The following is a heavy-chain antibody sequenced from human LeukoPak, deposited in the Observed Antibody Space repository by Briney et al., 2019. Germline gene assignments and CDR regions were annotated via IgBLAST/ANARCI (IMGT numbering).Heavy chain of an antibody. V-gene: IGHV3-23*01. Sequence: HPGGSLRLSCAASGFTFTSYAMSWVRQAPGKGLEWVSTISGSGSSTYYADSAKGRFTISRDNSKNTLYLQMNSLRAEDTAVYYCALDYGFDYWGQGTLVTVSS. CDR2: ISGSGSST. CDR3: ALDYGFDY. CDR1: GFTFTSYA. J-gene: IGHJ4*02. D-gene: IGHD4-17*01.